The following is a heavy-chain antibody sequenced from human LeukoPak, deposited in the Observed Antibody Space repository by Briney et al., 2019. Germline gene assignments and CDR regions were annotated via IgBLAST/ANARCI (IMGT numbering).Heavy chain of an antibody. CDR1: GFTFSTFW. V-gene: IGHV3-49*03. J-gene: IGHJ6*02. CDR3: TRVPMITFGGVIASNYGMDV. Sequence: GGSLRLSCVASGFTFSTFWMSWFRQAPGKGLEWVGFIRSKAYGGTTEYAASVKGRFTISRDDSKSIAYLQMNSLKTEDTAVYYCTRVPMITFGGVIASNYGMDVWGQGTTVTVSS. D-gene: IGHD3-16*02. CDR2: IRSKAYGGTT.